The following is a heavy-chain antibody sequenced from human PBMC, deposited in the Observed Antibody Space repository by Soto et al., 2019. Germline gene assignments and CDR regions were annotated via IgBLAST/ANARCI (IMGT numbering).Heavy chain of an antibody. CDR3: VRDGTKTLRDWFDP. D-gene: IGHD1-1*01. Sequence: SEPLSLTCTVYGASISGSYWSWIRKSAGKGLEWIGRIYATGTTDYNPSLKSRVMMSVDTSKKQFSLKLRSVTAADTAVYYCVRDGTKTLRDWFDPWGQGISVTVSS. CDR1: GASISGSY. V-gene: IGHV4-4*07. CDR2: IYATGTT. J-gene: IGHJ5*02.